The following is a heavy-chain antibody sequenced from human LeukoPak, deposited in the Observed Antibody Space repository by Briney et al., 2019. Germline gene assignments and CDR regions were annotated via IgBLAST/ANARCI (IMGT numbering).Heavy chain of an antibody. CDR3: ARHCGLEQWLVVPADY. CDR1: GGSISSSSYY. D-gene: IGHD6-19*01. V-gene: IGHV4-39*01. CDR2: IYYSGST. Sequence: SETLSLTCTVSGGSISSSSYYWGWIRQPPGTGLEWIGSIYYSGSTYYNPSLKSRVTISVDTSKNQFSLKLSSVTAADTAVYYCARHCGLEQWLVVPADYWGQGTLVTVSS. J-gene: IGHJ4*02.